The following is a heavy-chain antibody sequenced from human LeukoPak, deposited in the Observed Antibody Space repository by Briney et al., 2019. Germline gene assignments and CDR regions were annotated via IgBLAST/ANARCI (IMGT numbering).Heavy chain of an antibody. J-gene: IGHJ4*02. V-gene: IGHV3-74*03. CDR2: LHSDGSST. CDR3: AIRRGCTYGDDY. CDR1: GLTFSSYW. D-gene: IGHD5-18*01. Sequence: PGGSLRLSCAASGLTFSSYWMLWVRQAPGKGLVWVSRLHSDGSSTAYADSVKGRFTISRDNAKNTLYLQMNTLRAEDTAVYYCAIRRGCTYGDDYWGQGTLVTVSS.